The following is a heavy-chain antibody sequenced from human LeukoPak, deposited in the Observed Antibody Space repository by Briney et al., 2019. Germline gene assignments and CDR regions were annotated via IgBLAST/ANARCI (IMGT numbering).Heavy chain of an antibody. Sequence: PSETLSLTCTVSGGSISGYYWTWMRQPPGKGLEWIGYIYDSGSTNYNPSLKSRVTISVDTSKNQFSLKLSSVTAADTAVYHCARVSGLNWYFDLWGRGTLVTVSS. D-gene: IGHD5-12*01. CDR1: GGSISGYY. CDR3: ARVSGLNWYFDL. J-gene: IGHJ2*01. V-gene: IGHV4-59*12. CDR2: IYDSGST.